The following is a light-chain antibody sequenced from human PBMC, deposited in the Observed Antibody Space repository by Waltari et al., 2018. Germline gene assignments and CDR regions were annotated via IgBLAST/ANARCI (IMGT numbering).Light chain of an antibody. CDR1: QSVHRW. V-gene: IGKV1-5*03. Sequence: DIQMTQSPSTLSASIGDTVTITCRASQSVHRWVAWYQQKTGKAPQLLIYEASTLEFGVPSRFSGSGFGTAFTLTINSLQADDFATYYCQQYNTLWTFGQGTKVEIK. J-gene: IGKJ1*01. CDR2: EAS. CDR3: QQYNTLWT.